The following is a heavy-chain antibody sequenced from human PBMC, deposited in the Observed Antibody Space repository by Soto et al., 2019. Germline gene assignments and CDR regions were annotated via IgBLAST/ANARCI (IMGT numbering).Heavy chain of an antibody. V-gene: IGHV4-39*01. CDR3: ARHSHMLHNWFDP. J-gene: IGHJ5*02. CDR1: GASISSTSYY. D-gene: IGHD3-10*02. Sequence: SETLSLTCSVSGASISSTSYYWGWIRQPPGKGLQWIGSIHYTGSIDYSPSLKGRVSMSVDTSKNELSLRLNSVTAADTAVYYCARHSHMLHNWFDPSGQGALVTVSS. CDR2: IHYTGSI.